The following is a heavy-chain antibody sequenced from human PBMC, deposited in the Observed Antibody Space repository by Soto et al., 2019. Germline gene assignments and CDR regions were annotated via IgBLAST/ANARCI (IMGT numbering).Heavy chain of an antibody. J-gene: IGHJ4*02. CDR3: AREWELLRFDY. Sequence: EVQLVESGGGLVQPGGSLRLSCAASGFTFSSYWMSWVRQAPGKGLEWVANIKQDGSEKYYVDSVKGRFTISRDNAKNSLYLQMNSLRAEDMAVYYCAREWELLRFDYWGQGTLVTVSS. CDR2: IKQDGSEK. D-gene: IGHD1-26*01. V-gene: IGHV3-7*04. CDR1: GFTFSSYW.